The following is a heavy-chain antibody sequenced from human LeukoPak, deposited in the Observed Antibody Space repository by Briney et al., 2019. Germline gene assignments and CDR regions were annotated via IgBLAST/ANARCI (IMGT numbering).Heavy chain of an antibody. CDR2: INHSGST. D-gene: IGHD3-10*01. CDR3: ARGKRSYYHYYMDV. J-gene: IGHJ6*03. Sequence: SETLSLTCAVYGGSFSGYYWSWIRQPPGKGLEWIGDINHSGSTNYNPSLKSRVTISVDTSKNQFSLKLSSVTAADTAVYYCARGKRSYYHYYMDVWGKGTTVTISS. V-gene: IGHV4-34*01. CDR1: GGSFSGYY.